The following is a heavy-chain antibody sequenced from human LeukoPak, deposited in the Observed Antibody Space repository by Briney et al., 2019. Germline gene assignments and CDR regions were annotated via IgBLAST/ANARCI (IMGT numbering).Heavy chain of an antibody. CDR2: ISSDGIST. Sequence: GGSLRLSCSTSGFFFITYPMHWVRQAPGKGLESVSGISSDGISTYYADSVKGRFTISKDNSKNTLYLDMGSLRAEDTAVYYCVRDQGEYSSTWYYFDYWGQGTLVNVSS. V-gene: IGHV3-64D*06. J-gene: IGHJ4*02. CDR1: GFFFITYP. D-gene: IGHD6-13*01. CDR3: VRDQGEYSSTWYYFDY.